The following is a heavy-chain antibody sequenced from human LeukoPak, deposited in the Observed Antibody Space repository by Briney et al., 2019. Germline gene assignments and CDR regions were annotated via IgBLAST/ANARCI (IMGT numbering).Heavy chain of an antibody. CDR2: MNPNSGNT. V-gene: IGHV1-8*01. CDR1: GYTFSSHD. D-gene: IGHD5-18*01. Sequence: ASVKVSCKASGYTFSSHDINWVRQVPGHGLEWMGWMNPNSGNTGSAQKFQGRVTMTEDTSTDTAYMELSSLRSEDTAVYYCATSGGYSYLFDYWGQGTLVTVSS. CDR3: ATSGGYSYLFDY. J-gene: IGHJ4*02.